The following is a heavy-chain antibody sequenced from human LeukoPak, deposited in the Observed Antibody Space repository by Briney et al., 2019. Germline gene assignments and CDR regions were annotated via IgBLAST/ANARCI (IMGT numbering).Heavy chain of an antibody. V-gene: IGHV3-74*01. J-gene: IGHJ5*02. CDR3: TRSDWFDP. CDR1: GFTFSSPW. CDR2: IKGDGSST. Sequence: GGSLRLYCAASGFTFSSPWMHWVRQAPGKGLAWVSRIKGDGSSTSYADSVKGRFTVSRDNAKNTLYLHMNSLRAEDTAVYYCTRSDWFDPWGQGTLVTVSS.